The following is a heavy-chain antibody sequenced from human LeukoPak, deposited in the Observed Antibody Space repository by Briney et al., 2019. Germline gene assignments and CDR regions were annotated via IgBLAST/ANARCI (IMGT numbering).Heavy chain of an antibody. Sequence: ASVKVSCKASGGTFSSYAISWVRQAPGQGLEWMGGIIPIFGTANYAQKFQGRVTITADESTSTAYTELSSLRSEDTAVYYCARDLQTHDSSGYPWGQGTLVTVSS. J-gene: IGHJ5*02. CDR3: ARDLQTHDSSGYP. V-gene: IGHV1-69*13. D-gene: IGHD3-22*01. CDR1: GGTFSSYA. CDR2: IIPIFGTA.